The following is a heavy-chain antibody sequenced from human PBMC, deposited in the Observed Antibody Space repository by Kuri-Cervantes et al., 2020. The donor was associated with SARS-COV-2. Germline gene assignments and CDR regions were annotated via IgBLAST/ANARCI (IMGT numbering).Heavy chain of an antibody. CDR2: IRYDGSES. V-gene: IGHV3-30*02. CDR1: GFTFSSYG. Sequence: GESLKISCAASGFTFSSYGMHWVRQAPGKGLEWVAFIRYDGSESHYGASVKGRFTISRDNSKNTLYLQMNSLRAEDTAVYYCAKDIPLTLTYYYDSSGYQYWGQGTLVTVSS. CDR3: AKDIPLTLTYYYDSSGYQY. D-gene: IGHD3-22*01. J-gene: IGHJ4*02.